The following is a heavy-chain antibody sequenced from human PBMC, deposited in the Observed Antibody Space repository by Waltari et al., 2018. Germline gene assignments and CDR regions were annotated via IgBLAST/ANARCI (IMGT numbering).Heavy chain of an antibody. CDR1: GFTFTHSG. CDR3: AKALNVAGHPHYNYYMDV. J-gene: IGHJ6*03. CDR2: LRNDGTFQ. D-gene: IGHD2-15*01. Sequence: QGQLVESGGGVVQPGGSLRLSCAASGFTFTHSGMHWVRQAPGKGLEWVAFLRNDGTFQYYGDSVKGRCTISRDNSQNMVYLQINSLRNEDTAVYYCAKALNVAGHPHYNYYMDVWGRGTTVTVSS. V-gene: IGHV3-30*02.